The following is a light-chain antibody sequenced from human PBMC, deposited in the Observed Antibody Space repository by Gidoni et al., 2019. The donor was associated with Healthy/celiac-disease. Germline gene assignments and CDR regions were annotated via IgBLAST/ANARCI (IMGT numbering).Light chain of an antibody. CDR2: AAS. CDR1: QSISSY. V-gene: IGKV1-39*01. CDR3: QQSDSTPDT. Sequence: DIQLTHSPSSLSASVGDRVTITCRASQSISSYLNWYQQKPGKAPKLLIYAASRLQSGVPSRFSGSGSGTDFTLTISSLQPEDFATYYCQQSDSTPDTFGQGTKLEIK. J-gene: IGKJ2*01.